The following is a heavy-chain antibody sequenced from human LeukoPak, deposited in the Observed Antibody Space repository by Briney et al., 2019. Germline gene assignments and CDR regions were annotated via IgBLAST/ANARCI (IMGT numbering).Heavy chain of an antibody. J-gene: IGHJ4*02. CDR1: GYSFTSYW. D-gene: IGHD2-2*01. Sequence: GESLKISCKGSGYSFTSYWIGWVRQMPGKGLEWMGIIYPGDSDTRYSPSFQGQVTISADKSISTAYLQWSSLKASDTAMYYCARGPYCSSTSCLQAYFDHWGQGTLVTVSS. CDR2: IYPGDSDT. V-gene: IGHV5-51*01. CDR3: ARGPYCSSTSCLQAYFDH.